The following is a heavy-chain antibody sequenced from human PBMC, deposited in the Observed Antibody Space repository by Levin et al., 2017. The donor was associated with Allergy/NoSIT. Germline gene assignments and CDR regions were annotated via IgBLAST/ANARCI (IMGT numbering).Heavy chain of an antibody. D-gene: IGHD2-8*01. J-gene: IGHJ4*02. CDR2: INWSGGSI. Sequence: QTGESLKISCAASGFTFDDYAMHWVRQAPGKGLEWVSGINWSGGSIAYADSVKGRFTISRDNAKNSLYLQMNSLRAEDTALYYCAKANGPLEQMVPFDYWGQGTLVTVSS. CDR1: GFTFDDYA. CDR3: AKANGPLEQMVPFDY. V-gene: IGHV3-9*01.